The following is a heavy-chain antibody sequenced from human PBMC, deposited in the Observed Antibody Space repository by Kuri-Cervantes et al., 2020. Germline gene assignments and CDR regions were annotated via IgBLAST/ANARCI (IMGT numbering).Heavy chain of an antibody. V-gene: IGHV3-21*04. CDR2: ISSSSSYI. Sequence: GESLKISCAASGFTFSSYSMNWVRQAPGKGLEWVSSISSSSSYIYYADSVKGRFTISRDNAKNSLYLQMNSLRTEDTALYYCAKDFGYFSSQFRDWGQGTLVTVSS. CDR1: GFTFSSYS. D-gene: IGHD6-6*01. CDR3: AKDFGYFSSQFRD. J-gene: IGHJ4*02.